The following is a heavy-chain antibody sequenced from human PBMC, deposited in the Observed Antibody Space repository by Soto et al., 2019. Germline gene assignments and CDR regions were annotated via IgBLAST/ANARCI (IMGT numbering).Heavy chain of an antibody. D-gene: IGHD2-21*02. J-gene: IGHJ4*02. Sequence: PSETLSLTCTVSGGSISSYYWSWIRQPPGKGLEWIGYIYYSGSTNYNPSIKSRVTISEDTSKNQFSLKLSFVTAADTAVYYCARVEMTSIDYWGQGTLVTVSS. CDR2: IYYSGST. CDR3: ARVEMTSIDY. CDR1: GGSISSYY. V-gene: IGHV4-59*01.